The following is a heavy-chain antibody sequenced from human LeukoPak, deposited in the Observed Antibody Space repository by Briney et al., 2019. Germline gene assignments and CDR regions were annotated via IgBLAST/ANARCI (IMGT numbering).Heavy chain of an antibody. CDR1: GFTFSSYE. Sequence: PGGSLRLSCAASGFTFSSYEMNWVRQAPGKGLEWVSYISSRGSAIYYADSVKGRFTTSRDIAKTSLYLQMNSLRAEDTAIYYCARDMEPDAFDIWGQGTMVTVSS. V-gene: IGHV3-48*03. CDR3: ARDMEPDAFDI. J-gene: IGHJ3*02. D-gene: IGHD1-1*01. CDR2: ISSRGSAI.